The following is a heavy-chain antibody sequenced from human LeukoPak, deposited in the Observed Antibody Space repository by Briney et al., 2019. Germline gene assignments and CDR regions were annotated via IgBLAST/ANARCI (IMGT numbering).Heavy chain of an antibody. V-gene: IGHV3-7*01. J-gene: IGHJ6*03. CDR1: RFSFSSYW. CDR3: ARLPGYYYFMDV. CDR2: IKQYGSDK. Sequence: PGGSLRLSCAASRFSFSSYWMTWVRQAPGKGLEWVANIKQYGSDKHYVDSVGGRFTISRDNAKNSLYLQMNSLRAEDTAVYYCARLPGYYYFMDVWGKGTTVTVSS.